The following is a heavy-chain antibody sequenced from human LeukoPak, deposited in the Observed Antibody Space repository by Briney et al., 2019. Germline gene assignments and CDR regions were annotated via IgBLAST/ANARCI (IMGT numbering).Heavy chain of an antibody. D-gene: IGHD2-2*01. Sequence: PGGSLRLSCAASGFTFSNYYMNWVRQAPGKGLEWVSSISSSRSTYLHYADSVKGRFTISRDNARNSLFLQMDSLRVEDTAVYYCARDYCSGPSCYYFDSWGQGTLVTVSS. CDR2: ISSSRSTYL. CDR1: GFTFSNYY. CDR3: ARDYCSGPSCYYFDS. V-gene: IGHV3-21*06. J-gene: IGHJ4*02.